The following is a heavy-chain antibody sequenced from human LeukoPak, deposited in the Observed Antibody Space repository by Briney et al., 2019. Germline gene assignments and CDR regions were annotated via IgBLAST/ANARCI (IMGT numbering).Heavy chain of an antibody. V-gene: IGHV4-30-4*01. Sequence: PSQTLSLTCTVSGGSISSGDYYWSWISQPPGKGLEWIGYIYYSGSTYYHPSLKSRVTVSVDTSKNQFSLKLSSVTAADTAVYYCARQSRFGELFHWFDPWGQGTLVTVSS. J-gene: IGHJ5*02. CDR2: IYYSGST. D-gene: IGHD3-10*01. CDR3: ARQSRFGELFHWFDP. CDR1: GGSISSGDYY.